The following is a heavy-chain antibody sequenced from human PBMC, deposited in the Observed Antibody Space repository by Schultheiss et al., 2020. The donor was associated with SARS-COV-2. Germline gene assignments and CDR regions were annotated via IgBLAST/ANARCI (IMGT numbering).Heavy chain of an antibody. V-gene: IGHV3-48*02. Sequence: GGSLRLSCAASGLTFSIYSVNWVRQAPGKGLEWISYISTTTNTYYTESAKGRFTISRDNAKNSLYLQMNSLRDEDTAVYYCAIWAGCDRTSCSTGFSSPFDYWGQGTLVTVSS. D-gene: IGHD2-2*02. J-gene: IGHJ4*02. CDR1: GLTFSIYS. CDR2: ISTTTNT. CDR3: AIWAGCDRTSCSTGFSSPFDY.